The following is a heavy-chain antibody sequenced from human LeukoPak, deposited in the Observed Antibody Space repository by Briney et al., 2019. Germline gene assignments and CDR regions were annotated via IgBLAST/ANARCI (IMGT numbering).Heavy chain of an antibody. Sequence: GGSLRLSCAASGFTFSSYTMNWVRQAPGKGLEWVSYIGSRGNNIYYADSVKGRFTISRDNAKNSLYLQMNSLRDEDTAVYYCARSFRAVGYSYYFDFWGQGTLVSVSS. CDR3: ARSFRAVGYSYYFDF. V-gene: IGHV3-48*02. J-gene: IGHJ4*02. CDR1: GFTFSSYT. D-gene: IGHD3-10*01. CDR2: IGSRGNNI.